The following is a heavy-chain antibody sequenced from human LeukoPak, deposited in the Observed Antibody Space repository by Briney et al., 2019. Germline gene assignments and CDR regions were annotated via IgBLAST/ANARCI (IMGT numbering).Heavy chain of an antibody. J-gene: IGHJ4*02. V-gene: IGHV3-20*04. CDR3: ARDTHYGSNY. CDR1: GFTFDDYG. Sequence: GGSLRLSCAASGFTFDDYGMSWVRQAPGKGLEWVSGINWNGGSTDYADSVKGRFTISRDNAKKSLYLQMNSLRAEDTALYYCARDTHYGSNYWGQGTLVTVSS. D-gene: IGHD3-10*01. CDR2: INWNGGST.